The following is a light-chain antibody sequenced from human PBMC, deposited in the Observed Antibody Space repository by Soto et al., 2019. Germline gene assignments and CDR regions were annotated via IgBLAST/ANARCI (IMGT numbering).Light chain of an antibody. CDR1: QSVSSN. CDR3: QQYNNWPPYT. V-gene: IGKV3-15*01. CDR2: GAS. Sequence: EIVMTQSPATLSVSPGERATLSCRASQSVSSNLAWYQQKPGQAPRLLIYGASTRVTGIPARFSGSGSGTEFTLTISSLQSEDVAVYYCQQYNNWPPYTFGQGTKLEIK. J-gene: IGKJ2*01.